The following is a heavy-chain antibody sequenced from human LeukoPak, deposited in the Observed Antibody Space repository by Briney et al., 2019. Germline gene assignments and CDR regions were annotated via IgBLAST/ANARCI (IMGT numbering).Heavy chain of an antibody. J-gene: IGHJ1*01. Sequence: PWGSLRLSCAASGFTFSHYWMTWVRQAPGKGLEWVANIKQDGSEKYYVDSVKGRFTISRDNAKNSLYLQMNSLRAEDTAVYFCASYRYSSSCYCCWGQRAIVTVSS. D-gene: IGHD6-13*01. CDR1: GFTFSHYW. CDR2: IKQDGSEK. CDR3: ASYRYSSSCYCC. V-gene: IGHV3-7*01.